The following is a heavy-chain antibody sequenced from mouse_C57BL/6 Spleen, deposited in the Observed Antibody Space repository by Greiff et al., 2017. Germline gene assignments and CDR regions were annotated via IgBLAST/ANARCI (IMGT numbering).Heavy chain of an antibody. D-gene: IGHD1-1*01. CDR1: GYTFTSYW. J-gene: IGHJ2*01. Sequence: VQLQQPGAELVKPGASVKMSCKASGYTFTSYWITWVKQRPGQGLEWIGDIYPGSGSTNYNEKFKSKATLTVDTSSSTAYMQLSSLTSEDSAVYYCARSETRSSYGYFDYWGQGTTLTVSS. V-gene: IGHV1-55*01. CDR3: ARSETRSSYGYFDY. CDR2: IYPGSGST.